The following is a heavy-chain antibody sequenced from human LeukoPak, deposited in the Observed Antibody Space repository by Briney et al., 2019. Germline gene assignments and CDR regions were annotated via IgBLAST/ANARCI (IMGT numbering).Heavy chain of an antibody. D-gene: IGHD5-12*01. CDR2: IIPILGIA. CDR1: GGTFSSYA. J-gene: IGHJ4*02. V-gene: IGHV1-69*04. CDR3: ASLDIVATGGRYFDY. Sequence: ASVKVSCKASGGTFSSYAISWVRQAPGQGLEWMGRIIPILGIANYAQKFQGRVTITADKSTSTAYMELSSLRSEDTAVYYCASLDIVATGGRYFDYWGQGTLVTVSS.